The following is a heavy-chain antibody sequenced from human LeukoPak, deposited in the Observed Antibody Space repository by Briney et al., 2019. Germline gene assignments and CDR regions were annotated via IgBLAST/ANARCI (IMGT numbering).Heavy chain of an antibody. J-gene: IGHJ6*03. D-gene: IGHD2-2*01. CDR2: IYTSGST. Sequence: SETLSLTCTVSGGSISSGSYYWSWIRQPAGKGLEWIGRIYTSGSTNYNPSLKSRVTISVDTSKNQFSLKLSSVTAADMAVYYCARAVVVGWYYIDVWGKGTTVTVSS. CDR3: ARAVVVGWYYIDV. CDR1: GGSISSGSYY. V-gene: IGHV4-61*02.